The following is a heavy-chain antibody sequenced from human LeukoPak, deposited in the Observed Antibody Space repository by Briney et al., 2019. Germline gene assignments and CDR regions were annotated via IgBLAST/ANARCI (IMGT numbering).Heavy chain of an antibody. CDR3: ARIPNLLGYYMDV. V-gene: IGHV1-18*01. D-gene: IGHD1-14*01. CDR1: GYTFTSYG. J-gene: IGHJ6*03. Sequence: ASXXVSCKASGYTFTSYGISWVRQAPGQGLEWMGWISAYNGNTNYPQNLQRRLTITTDTSTSTAYMELRSLRSDDTAVYYCARIPNLLGYYMDVWGKGTTVTVSS. CDR2: ISAYNGNT.